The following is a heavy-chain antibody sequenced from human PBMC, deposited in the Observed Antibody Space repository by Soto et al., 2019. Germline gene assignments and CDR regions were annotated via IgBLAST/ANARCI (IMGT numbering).Heavy chain of an antibody. V-gene: IGHV1-69*01. D-gene: IGHD2-15*01. J-gene: IGHJ4*02. CDR1: GGTFSSYG. CDR2: IIPLFGTA. Sequence: QVQLVQSGAEVKKPGSSVKVSCKASGGTFSSYGFSWVRQAPGQGLEWMGGIIPLFGTANYAQKFQGRVTITADESRSTTYMELSILRSEDSAVYYCARDECRGGSCYSDYWGQGTLVTVSS. CDR3: ARDECRGGSCYSDY.